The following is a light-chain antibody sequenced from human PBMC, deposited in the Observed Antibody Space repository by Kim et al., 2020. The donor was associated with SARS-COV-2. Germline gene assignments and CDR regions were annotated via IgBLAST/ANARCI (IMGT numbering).Light chain of an antibody. CDR3: QQRTNWPALT. CDR2: DAS. CDR1: QSVSSY. J-gene: IGKJ4*01. Sequence: LSPGERATLSCRASQSVSSYLAWYQQKPGQAPRLLIYDASIRATGIPARFSGGGSGTDFTLTISSLEPEDFAVYYCQQRTNWPALTFGGGTKLEIK. V-gene: IGKV3-11*01.